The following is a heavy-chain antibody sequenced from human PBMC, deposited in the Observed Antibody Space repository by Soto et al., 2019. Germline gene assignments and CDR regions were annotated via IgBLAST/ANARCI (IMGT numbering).Heavy chain of an antibody. Sequence: PSETLSLTCTVSGGSISSGDYYWSWIRQPPGKGLEWIGYIYYSGSTYYNPSLKSRVTISVDTSKNQFSLKLSSVTAADTAVYYCARGLFRFVEWLPSIYYYYGMDVWGQGTTVTVSS. CDR2: IYYSGST. D-gene: IGHD3-3*01. V-gene: IGHV4-30-4*01. CDR3: ARGLFRFVEWLPSIYYYYGMDV. J-gene: IGHJ6*02. CDR1: GGSISSGDYY.